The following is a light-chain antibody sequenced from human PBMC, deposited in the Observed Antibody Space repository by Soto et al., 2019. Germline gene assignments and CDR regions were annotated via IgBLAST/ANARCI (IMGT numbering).Light chain of an antibody. CDR1: QSVSSSY. CDR3: QQYGSSPRS. V-gene: IGKV3-20*01. J-gene: IGKJ1*01. Sequence: EIVLTQSPGTLSLSPGERATLSCRASQSVSSSYLAWYQQKPCQAPRLLIYGASSRATGIQDRFSGSGSGTDFPLTIRRLEAEDFAVYYCQQYGSSPRSFGQGTKVEI. CDR2: GAS.